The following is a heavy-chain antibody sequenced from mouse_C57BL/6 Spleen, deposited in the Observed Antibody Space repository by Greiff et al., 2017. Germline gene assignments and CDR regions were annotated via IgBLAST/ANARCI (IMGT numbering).Heavy chain of an antibody. CDR1: GYTFTSYW. V-gene: IGHV1-69*01. Sequence: VQLQQPGAELVMPGASVKLSCKASGYTFTSYWMHWVKQRPGQGLEWIGEIDPSDSYTNYNQKFKGKSTLTVDKSSSTAYMQLSSLTSEDSAVXDCERRIYDGYLYYAMDYWGQGTSVTVSA. CDR3: ERRIYDGYLYYAMDY. D-gene: IGHD2-3*01. J-gene: IGHJ4*01. CDR2: IDPSDSYT.